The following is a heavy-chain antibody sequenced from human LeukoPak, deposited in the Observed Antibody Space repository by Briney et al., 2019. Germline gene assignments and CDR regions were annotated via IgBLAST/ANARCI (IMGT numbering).Heavy chain of an antibody. V-gene: IGHV4-4*07. Sequence: SETLSLTCTVSGGSISSYYWSWIRQPAGKGLEWIGRIYTSGSTNYNPTLKSRVTMSVDTSKNQFSLKLSSVTAADTAVYYCARLPAADTTRYMDVWGKGTTVTVSS. J-gene: IGHJ6*03. CDR1: GGSISSYY. CDR3: ARLPAADTTRYMDV. D-gene: IGHD2-2*01. CDR2: IYTSGST.